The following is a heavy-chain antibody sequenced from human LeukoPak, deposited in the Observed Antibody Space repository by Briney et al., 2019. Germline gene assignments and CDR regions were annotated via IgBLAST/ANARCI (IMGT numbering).Heavy chain of an antibody. CDR2: IYTSGST. D-gene: IGHD5-12*01. CDR1: GGSISSHY. CDR3: ARKNSGYDGRYYYYYMDV. V-gene: IGHV4-4*09. Sequence: SETLSLTCTVSGGSISSHYWSWIRQPPGKGLEWIGYIYTSGSTNYNPSLKSRVTISVDTSKNQFSLKLSSVTAADTAVYYCARKNSGYDGRYYYYYMDVWGKGTTVTVSS. J-gene: IGHJ6*03.